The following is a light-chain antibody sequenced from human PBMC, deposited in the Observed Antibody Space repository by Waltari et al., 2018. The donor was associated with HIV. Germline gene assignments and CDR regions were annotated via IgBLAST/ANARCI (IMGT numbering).Light chain of an antibody. CDR2: KAS. CDR3: QQYNSFSLT. CDR1: QTISDW. V-gene: IGKV1-5*03. J-gene: IGKJ4*01. Sequence: IQMTQSPSTLSASVGDRVAITCRASQTISDWLAWYQQKPGKAPKLLIYKASNLQIGVPSRFSGGGSGTEFTLTISSLQPDDFATYYCQQYNSFSLTFGGGTKVESK.